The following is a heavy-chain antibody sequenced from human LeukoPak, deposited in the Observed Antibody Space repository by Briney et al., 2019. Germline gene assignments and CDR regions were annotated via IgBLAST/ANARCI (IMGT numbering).Heavy chain of an antibody. Sequence: GGSLRLSCAASGFTLTSYVMRWVRQAPGRGLEWVSSIVCRDGRTFYADSVKGRLTISRDNSKNTLYLQMDSLRVEDTAVYYCARRGVDHHFDNWGQGTLVTVSS. CDR2: IVCRDGRT. J-gene: IGHJ4*02. CDR1: GFTLTSYV. V-gene: IGHV3-23*01. CDR3: ARRGVDHHFDN. D-gene: IGHD3-10*01.